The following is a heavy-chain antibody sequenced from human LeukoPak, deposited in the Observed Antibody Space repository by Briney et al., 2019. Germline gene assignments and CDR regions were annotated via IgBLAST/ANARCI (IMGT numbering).Heavy chain of an antibody. J-gene: IGHJ4*02. V-gene: IGHV4-59*01. CDR2: IYYSGST. CDR3: AGQYYYDSSGYYVN. CDR1: GGSISSYY. D-gene: IGHD3-22*01. Sequence: SETLSLTCTVSGGSISSYYWSWIRQPPGKGLEWIGYIYYSGSTNYNPSLKSRVTISVDTSKNQFSLKLSSVTAADTAVNYCAGQYYYDSSGYYVNWGQGTLVTVSS.